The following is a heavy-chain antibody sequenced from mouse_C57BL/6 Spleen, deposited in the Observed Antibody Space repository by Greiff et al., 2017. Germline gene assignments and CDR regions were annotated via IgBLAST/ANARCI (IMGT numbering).Heavy chain of an antibody. J-gene: IGHJ3*01. CDR2: IDPSDSET. Sequence: QVQLQQPGAELVRPGSSVKLSCKASGYTFTSYWMHWVKQRPIQGLEWIGNIDPSDSETHYNQKFKDKATLTVDKSSSTAYMQLSSLTSEDSAVYYCARDGQAGAPWFAYWGQGTLVIVSA. V-gene: IGHV1-52*01. D-gene: IGHD2-3*01. CDR1: GYTFTSYW. CDR3: ARDGQAGAPWFAY.